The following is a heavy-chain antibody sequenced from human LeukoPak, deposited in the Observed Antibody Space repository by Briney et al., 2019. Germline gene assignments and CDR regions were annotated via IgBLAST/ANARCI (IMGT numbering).Heavy chain of an antibody. D-gene: IGHD3-16*01. Sequence: ASVKVSCKASGYPFTSYGISWVRQAPGHGLEWMGWISAFDGNIKYAQKLQVRVTMTPATSTSPAYMGMRNRRADDTAVYDCASVKITFGGVVLGDYWGQGTLVTVSS. CDR3: ASVKITFGGVVLGDY. CDR2: ISAFDGNI. V-gene: IGHV1-18*01. CDR1: GYPFTSYG. J-gene: IGHJ4*02.